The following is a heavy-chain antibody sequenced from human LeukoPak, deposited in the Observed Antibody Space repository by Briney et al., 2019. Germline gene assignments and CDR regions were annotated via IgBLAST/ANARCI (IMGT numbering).Heavy chain of an antibody. CDR2: ISYDGSSQ. CDR1: GYTFSSHA. Sequence: GGSLRLSCAGSGYTFSSHAMHWVRQAPGKGLGWVAYISYDGSSQHYADSVKGRFTISRDNSKNTLYLQMNSLRAEDTALYYCAKTLYSSSWYGLFDYWGQGTLVTVSS. D-gene: IGHD6-13*01. V-gene: IGHV3-30-3*02. J-gene: IGHJ4*02. CDR3: AKTLYSSSWYGLFDY.